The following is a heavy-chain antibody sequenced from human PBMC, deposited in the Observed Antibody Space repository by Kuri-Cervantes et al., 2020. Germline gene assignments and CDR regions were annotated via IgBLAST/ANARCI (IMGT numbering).Heavy chain of an antibody. CDR1: GFTFSNYG. D-gene: IGHD2-15*01. CDR3: ARVHCSGGSCYMEYYYIDV. J-gene: IGHJ6*03. CDR2: VRYDGSNK. V-gene: IGHV3-30*02. Sequence: GESLKISCAASGFTFSNYGMHWVRQAPGKGLEWVAFVRYDGSNKYYADSVKGRFTISRHNSRNTLYLQMSSLRAEDTAVYYCARVHCSGGSCYMEYYYIDVWGKGTTVTVSS.